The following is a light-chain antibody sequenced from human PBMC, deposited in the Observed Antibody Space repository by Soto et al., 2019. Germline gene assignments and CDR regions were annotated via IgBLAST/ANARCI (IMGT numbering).Light chain of an antibody. CDR2: KAS. J-gene: IGKJ2*01. Sequence: DIQMTQSTSTLSASVGDRVTITCRARQSISSWLAWYQQKPGKAPKLLIYKASSLESGVPSRFSGSGSGTEFTLTISSLQPDDFATYYCQQYNSYHTFGQGTKLEIK. CDR1: QSISSW. V-gene: IGKV1-5*03. CDR3: QQYNSYHT.